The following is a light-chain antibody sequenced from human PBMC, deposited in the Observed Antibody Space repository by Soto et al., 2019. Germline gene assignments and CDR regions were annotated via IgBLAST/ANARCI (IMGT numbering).Light chain of an antibody. Sequence: EIVLTQSPGTVSLSPGERATLSCRASQSVSGRHVAWYQQKPGQAPRLLIHDASYRATGVPDRFSGSGSETNFILTISRLEPEDFAVYFCQQYDNSPYNFGLGTRLEIK. J-gene: IGKJ2*01. CDR1: QSVSGRH. V-gene: IGKV3-20*01. CDR2: DAS. CDR3: QQYDNSPYN.